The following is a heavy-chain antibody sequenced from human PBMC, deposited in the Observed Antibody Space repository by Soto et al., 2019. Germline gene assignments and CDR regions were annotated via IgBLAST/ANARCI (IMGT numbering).Heavy chain of an antibody. J-gene: IGHJ5*02. Sequence: GGSLRLSCAASGFTFSSYGMHWVRQAPGKGLEWVAVIWYDGSNKYYADSVKGRFTISRDNSKNTLYLQMNSLRAEDTAVYYCARDLVDILGPASNQPWGQGTLVTVSS. CDR1: GFTFSSYG. CDR3: ARDLVDILGPASNQP. D-gene: IGHD3-9*01. CDR2: IWYDGSNK. V-gene: IGHV3-33*01.